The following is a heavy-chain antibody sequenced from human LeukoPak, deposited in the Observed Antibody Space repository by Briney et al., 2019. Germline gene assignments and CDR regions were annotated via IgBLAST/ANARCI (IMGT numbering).Heavy chain of an antibody. D-gene: IGHD4-23*01. V-gene: IGHV3-7*01. Sequence: GGSLRLSCAASGFTFSSYWMSGVRQAPGKGLEWVANIKQDGSEKYYVDSVKGRFTISRDNAKSSLYLQMNSLRAEDTAVYYCASQNDYGGNCFFEYWGQGTLVTVSS. CDR1: GFTFSSYW. CDR3: ASQNDYGGNCFFEY. J-gene: IGHJ4*02. CDR2: IKQDGSEK.